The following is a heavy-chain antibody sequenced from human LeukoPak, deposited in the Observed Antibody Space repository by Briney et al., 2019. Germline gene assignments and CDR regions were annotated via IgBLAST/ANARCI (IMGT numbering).Heavy chain of an antibody. V-gene: IGHV3-7*01. Sequence: GGSLRLSCAASGFTFHNYWMARVRQTPGKGLEWVANIKHDASEKYYVDSVKGRFTISRDNAQNPFFLQMNSLRAQDTAVYFCARDRGSTGYALYDYWGQGSLVTVSS. J-gene: IGHJ4*02. CDR2: IKHDASEK. D-gene: IGHD5-12*01. CDR1: GFTFHNYW. CDR3: ARDRGSTGYALYDY.